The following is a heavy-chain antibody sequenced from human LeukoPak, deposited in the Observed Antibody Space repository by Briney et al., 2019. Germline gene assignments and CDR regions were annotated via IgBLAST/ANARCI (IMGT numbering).Heavy chain of an antibody. J-gene: IGHJ4*02. Sequence: GGSLRLSCVASGFMFKDYGMNWVRQAPGKGLEWVSSISSSSSYIYYADSVKGRFTISRDNAKNSLYLQMNSLRAEDTAVYYCARFSDTAMVIDYWGQGTLVTVSS. V-gene: IGHV3-21*01. CDR2: ISSSSSYI. CDR3: ARFSDTAMVIDY. D-gene: IGHD5-18*01. CDR1: GFMFKDYG.